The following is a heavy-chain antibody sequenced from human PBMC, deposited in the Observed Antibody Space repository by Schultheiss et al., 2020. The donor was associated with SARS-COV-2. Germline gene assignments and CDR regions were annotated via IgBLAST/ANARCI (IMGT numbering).Heavy chain of an antibody. Sequence: SETLSLTCAVYGGSFSGYYWSWIRQPPGKGLEWIGEINHSGSTNYNPSLKSRVTISVDTSKNQFSLKLSSVTAADTAVYYCASPYYYQHWGQGTLVTVSS. J-gene: IGHJ1*01. CDR1: GGSFSGYY. CDR3: ASPYYYQH. V-gene: IGHV4-34*01. CDR2: INHSGST.